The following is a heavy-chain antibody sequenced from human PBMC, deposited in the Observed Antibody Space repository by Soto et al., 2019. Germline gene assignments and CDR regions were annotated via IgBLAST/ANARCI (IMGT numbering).Heavy chain of an antibody. V-gene: IGHV3-33*01. CDR3: ARDDYHDSSGYYYPFDY. CDR2: IWYDGSNK. CDR1: GFTFSSYG. Sequence: QVQLVESGGGVVQPGRSLRLSCAASGFTFSSYGMHWVRQAPGKVLEWVAVIWYDGSNKYYADSVKGRFTISRDNSKNTLYLQMNSLRAEDTAVYYCARDDYHDSSGYYYPFDYWGQGTLVTVSS. D-gene: IGHD3-22*01. J-gene: IGHJ4*02.